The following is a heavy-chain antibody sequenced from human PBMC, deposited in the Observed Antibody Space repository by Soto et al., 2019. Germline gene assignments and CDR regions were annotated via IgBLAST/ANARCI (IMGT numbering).Heavy chain of an antibody. D-gene: IGHD4-17*01. J-gene: IGHJ4*02. Sequence: QVQLVESGGGLVKPGESLRLSCVASGFTFSDYYMSWIRQSPGKGLEWLSCISDSSNYIQYADSLKGRFTISRDNAKNSLFLQMNSLRAEDTAVYYCARVLGRNNNYGDRIADSWGQGTLVTVSS. CDR3: ARVLGRNNNYGDRIADS. V-gene: IGHV3-11*05. CDR2: ISDSSNYI. CDR1: GFTFSDYY.